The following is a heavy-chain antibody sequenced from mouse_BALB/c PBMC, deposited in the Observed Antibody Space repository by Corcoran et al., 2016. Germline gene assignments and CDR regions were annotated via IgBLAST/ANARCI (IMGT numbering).Heavy chain of an antibody. CDR1: GYTFSSYW. CDR2: ILPGSGST. Sequence: QVQLQQSGAELMKPGASVKISCKATGYTFSSYWIEWVKQRPGHGLEWSGEILPGSGSTNYNEKFKGKATFTADTSSNTAYMQLSSLTSEDSAVYYCARRGLLRLGAYWGQGTLVTVSA. J-gene: IGHJ3*01. CDR3: ARRGLLRLGAY. D-gene: IGHD1-2*01. V-gene: IGHV1-9*01.